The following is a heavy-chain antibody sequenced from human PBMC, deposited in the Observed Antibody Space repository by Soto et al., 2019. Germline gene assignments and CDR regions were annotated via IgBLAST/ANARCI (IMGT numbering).Heavy chain of an antibody. Sequence: QITLRESGPTLVQPTQTLTLTCTLSGVSLTTSGVGVGWIRQPPGKALEWLALIYWDDDKRFSPSLKSRLAITRDTSKYQVVMTMTDMAPVDSAIYYYAHRQRTVVVGAPFDLWGQGSQVTVSS. CDR2: IYWDDDK. V-gene: IGHV2-5*02. D-gene: IGHD2-15*01. CDR3: AHRQRTVVVGAPFDL. J-gene: IGHJ4*02. CDR1: GVSLTTSGVG.